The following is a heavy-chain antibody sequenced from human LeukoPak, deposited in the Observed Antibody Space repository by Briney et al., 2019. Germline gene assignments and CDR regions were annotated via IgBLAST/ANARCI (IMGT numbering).Heavy chain of an antibody. CDR1: GFTFSNAW. V-gene: IGHV3-15*01. J-gene: IGHJ3*01. CDR2: IKSKTYGGTT. D-gene: IGHD3-22*01. Sequence: GGSLRLSCAASGFTFSNAWMSWGRQAPGKGLEWVGRIKSKTYGGTTDYAAPVKGRFTISRDDSKNTLYLQMNSLKTEDTAVYYCTTAGAMIEGDFWGQASMVTVSS. CDR3: TTAGAMIEGDF.